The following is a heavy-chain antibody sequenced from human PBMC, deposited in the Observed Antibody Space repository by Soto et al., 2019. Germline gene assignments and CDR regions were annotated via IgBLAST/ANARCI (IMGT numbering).Heavy chain of an antibody. CDR1: GGSISNYF. J-gene: IGHJ6*02. CDR2: IDTSGST. Sequence: PSETLSLTCTVSGGSISNYFCNWIRQPAGKGLEWIGRIDTSGSTNYNPSLKSRITMSADTSKKQFSLKLTSVTAADTAVYYCARYSNNWFQTEGMDVWGQGTTVTVSS. D-gene: IGHD1-20*01. V-gene: IGHV4-4*07. CDR3: ARYSNNWFQTEGMDV.